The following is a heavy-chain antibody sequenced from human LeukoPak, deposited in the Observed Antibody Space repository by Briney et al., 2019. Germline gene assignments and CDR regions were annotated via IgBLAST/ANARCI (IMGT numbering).Heavy chain of an antibody. J-gene: IGHJ4*02. CDR2: ISSSGSTI. D-gene: IGHD3-22*01. Sequence: PGGSLRLSCAASGFTFSSYEMNWVRQAPGKGLEWVSYISSSGSTIYYADSVKGRFTISRDNAKNSLYLQMNSLRAEDTAVYYCARGDSSGYRPFDYWGQGTLVTVSS. V-gene: IGHV3-48*03. CDR1: GFTFSSYE. CDR3: ARGDSSGYRPFDY.